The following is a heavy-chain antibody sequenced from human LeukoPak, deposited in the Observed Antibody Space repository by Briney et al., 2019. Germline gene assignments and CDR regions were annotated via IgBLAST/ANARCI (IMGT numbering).Heavy chain of an antibody. J-gene: IGHJ4*02. CDR3: ARGGGFYGSGTTHFDY. CDR1: GGSISSGTYS. Sequence: SETLSLTCAVSGGSISSGTYSWSWIRQPPGTGLEWIGYIFHNGNTHYNPSPKSRVTVSIDKSKNQFSLRLSSVTAADTAVYFCARGGGFYGSGTTHFDYWGQGTLVTVSS. D-gene: IGHD3-10*01. CDR2: IFHNGNT. V-gene: IGHV4-30-2*01.